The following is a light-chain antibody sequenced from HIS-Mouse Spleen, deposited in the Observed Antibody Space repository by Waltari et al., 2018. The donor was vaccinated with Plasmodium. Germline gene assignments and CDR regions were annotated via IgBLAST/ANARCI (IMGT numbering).Light chain of an antibody. Sequence: SYELTQPSSVSVSPGQTARTPCPGDVLAKKYARWFQQKPGQAPVLVIYKDSERPTGIPERVSGSSSGTTVTLTISGAQVEDEADYYCYSAADNNRVFGGGTKLTVL. V-gene: IGLV3-27*01. CDR1: VLAKKY. CDR3: YSAADNNRV. J-gene: IGLJ3*02. CDR2: KDS.